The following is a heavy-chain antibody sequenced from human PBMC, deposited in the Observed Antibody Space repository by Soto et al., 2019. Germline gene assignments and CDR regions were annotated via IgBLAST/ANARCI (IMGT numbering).Heavy chain of an antibody. V-gene: IGHV4-39*01. Sequence: QLQLQESGPGLVKPSETLSLTCTVSGGSISSSSYYWGWIRQPPGKGLEWIGSIYYSGSTYYNPSLKSRVTISVDTSKNQFSLKLSSVTAADTAVYYCARHPLTTVVTNDAFDIWGQGTMVTVSS. J-gene: IGHJ3*02. CDR3: ARHPLTTVVTNDAFDI. D-gene: IGHD4-17*01. CDR1: GGSISSSSYY. CDR2: IYYSGST.